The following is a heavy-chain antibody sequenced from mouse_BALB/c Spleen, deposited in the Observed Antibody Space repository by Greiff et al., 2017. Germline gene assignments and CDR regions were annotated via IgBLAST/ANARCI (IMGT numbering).Heavy chain of an antibody. CDR1: GYSITSGYS. J-gene: IGHJ4*01. V-gene: IGHV3-1*02. Sequence: EVQLVESGPDLVKPSQSLSLTCTVTGYSITSGYSWHWIRQFPGNKLEWMGYRHYSGSTNYNPSLKSRISITRDTSKNQFFLQLKSVTTEDTATDYCASSGYDYYAMDDWGQGTSGTVSS. CDR3: ASSGYDYYAMDD. CDR2: RHYSGST. D-gene: IGHD3-1*01.